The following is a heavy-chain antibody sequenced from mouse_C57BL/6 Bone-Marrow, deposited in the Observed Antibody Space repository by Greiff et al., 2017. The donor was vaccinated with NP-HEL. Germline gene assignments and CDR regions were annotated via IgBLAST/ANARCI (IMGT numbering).Heavy chain of an antibody. CDR3: ARRDYGSIYYFDY. CDR2: IYPGDGDT. J-gene: IGHJ2*01. CDR1: GYAFSSSW. D-gene: IGHD1-1*01. V-gene: IGHV1-82*01. Sequence: QVQLQQSGPELVKPGASVKISCKASGYAFSSSWMNWVKQRPGKGLEWIGRIYPGDGDTNYNGKFKGKATLTADKSSSTSYMQLSSLTSEDSAVYFCARRDYGSIYYFDYRGQGTTLTVAS.